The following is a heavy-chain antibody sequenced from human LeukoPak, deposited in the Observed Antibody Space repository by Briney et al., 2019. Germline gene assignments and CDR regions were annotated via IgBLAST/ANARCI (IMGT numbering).Heavy chain of an antibody. CDR3: ARHLVGAAAARTVDY. Sequence: SETLSLTCIVSGDSISSGNYYWSWIRQPAGKGLEWIGRIYTSGSTNYNPSLKSRVTISVDTSKNQFSLKLSSLTAADTAVYYCARHLVGAAAARTVDYWGQGTLVTVSS. V-gene: IGHV4-61*02. CDR2: IYTSGST. J-gene: IGHJ4*02. CDR1: GDSISSGNYY. D-gene: IGHD6-13*01.